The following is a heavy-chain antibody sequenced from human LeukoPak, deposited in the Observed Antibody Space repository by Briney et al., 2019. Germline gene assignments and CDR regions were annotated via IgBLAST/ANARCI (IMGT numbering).Heavy chain of an antibody. V-gene: IGHV4-59*01. CDR1: GGSISSYY. J-gene: IGHJ4*02. Sequence: SETLSLTCTVSGGSISSYYWSWIRQPPGMGLEWIGYIYYSGSTSYNPSLKSRVIVSVDTSKNQFSLNLSSVTAADTAVYYCARSARSNYDRWGQGTLVTVSS. CDR3: ARSARSNYDR. CDR2: IYYSGST. D-gene: IGHD4-11*01.